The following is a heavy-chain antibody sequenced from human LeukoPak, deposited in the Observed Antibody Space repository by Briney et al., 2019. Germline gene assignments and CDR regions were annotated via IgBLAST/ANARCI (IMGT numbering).Heavy chain of an antibody. CDR1: GFTFSSYW. V-gene: IGHV3-7*01. CDR2: IKQDGSEK. J-gene: IGHJ4*02. D-gene: IGHD3-3*01. CDR3: ARFIRFLEWLPLDY. Sequence: GGSLSLSCAASGFTFSSYWMSWVRQAPGKGLEWVANIKQDGSEKYYVDSVKGRFTISRDNAKNSLYLQMNSLRAEDTAVYYCARFIRFLEWLPLDYWGQGTLVTVSS.